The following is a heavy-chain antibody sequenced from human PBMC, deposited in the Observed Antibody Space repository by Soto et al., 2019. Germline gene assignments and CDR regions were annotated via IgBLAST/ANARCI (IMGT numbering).Heavy chain of an antibody. CDR1: GFTLSNIG. CDR3: AKESGGERYAAYFDL. CDR2: ISAGGNTK. J-gene: IGHJ4*02. Sequence: QVQLVESGGGVVQPGTSLRLACAASGFTLSNIGMQWVRQAPGKGLEWVAVISAGGNTKYYAYSVKGRFTISRDNSKNALFLQMNSLRTADTAVYYCAKESGGERYAAYFDLWGQGTLVTVSA. V-gene: IGHV3-30*18. D-gene: IGHD2-21*01.